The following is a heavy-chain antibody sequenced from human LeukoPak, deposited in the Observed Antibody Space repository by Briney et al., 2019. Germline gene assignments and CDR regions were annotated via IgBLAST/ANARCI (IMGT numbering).Heavy chain of an antibody. CDR1: GGSFSVYY. CDR3: ARRVVEYYDSSGSYYFDY. CDR2: INHSGST. V-gene: IGHV4-34*01. J-gene: IGHJ4*02. D-gene: IGHD3-22*01. Sequence: PSETLSLTCAVYGGSFSVYYWSWIRQPPGKGLEWIGEINHSGSTNYNPSLKSRVTISVDTSKNQFSLKLSSVTAADTAVYYCARRVVEYYDSSGSYYFDYWGQGTLVTVSS.